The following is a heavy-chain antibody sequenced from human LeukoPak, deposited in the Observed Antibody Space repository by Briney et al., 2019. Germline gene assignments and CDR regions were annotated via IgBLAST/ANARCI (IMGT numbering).Heavy chain of an antibody. D-gene: IGHD4-23*01. CDR3: ARWGPTVVTPLNY. CDR1: GYTFTSYG. Sequence: ASVKVSCKASGYTFTSYGISWVRQAPGQELEWMGWISADNGNTNYAQKLQDRVTITTDTSTSTAYMELRSLRSDDTAVYYCARWGPTVVTPLNYWGQGTLVTVSS. J-gene: IGHJ4*02. V-gene: IGHV1-18*01. CDR2: ISADNGNT.